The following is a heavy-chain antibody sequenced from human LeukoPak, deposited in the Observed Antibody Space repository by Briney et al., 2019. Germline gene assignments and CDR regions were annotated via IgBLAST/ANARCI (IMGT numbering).Heavy chain of an antibody. V-gene: IGHV1-2*02. CDR1: GYTFTGYY. J-gene: IGHJ4*02. Sequence: GASVKVSCKASGYTFTGYYMHWVRQAPGQGLEWMGWINPNSGGTNYAQKFQGRVTMTRDTSISTAYMELSRLRSDATAVYYCARERSGYFLDYFDYWGQGTLVTVSS. CDR3: ARERSGYFLDYFDY. CDR2: INPNSGGT. D-gene: IGHD3-9*01.